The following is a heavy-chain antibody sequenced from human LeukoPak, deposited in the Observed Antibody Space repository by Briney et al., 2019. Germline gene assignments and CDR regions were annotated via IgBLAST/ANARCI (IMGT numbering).Heavy chain of an antibody. CDR1: GFTFSSYS. V-gene: IGHV3-23*01. CDR3: AKEPMSYGGHYLDS. J-gene: IGHJ4*02. Sequence: TGGSLRLSCAASGFTFSSYSMTWVRQAPDKGLEWVSTISISGGSTFYADSVKGRFTISRDDSKSTLYLQMNILRVEDTAVYYCAKEPMSYGGHYLDSWGQGTLVTVSS. CDR2: ISISGGST. D-gene: IGHD4-23*01.